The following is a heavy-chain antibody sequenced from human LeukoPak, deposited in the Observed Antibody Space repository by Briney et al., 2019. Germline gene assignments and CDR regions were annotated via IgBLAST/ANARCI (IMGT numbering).Heavy chain of an antibody. D-gene: IGHD1-26*01. CDR3: ARGGTVGVVRPFDI. Sequence: ASVKVSCTASAYPFTDYFIHWVRQAPGQGLEWMGWLSPVSGGTNYARQFQGRVTMTRDTSTTTAYMELSSLRSDDTAVYFCARGGTVGVVRPFDIWGQGTMVTVSS. V-gene: IGHV1-2*02. CDR1: AYPFTDYF. J-gene: IGHJ3*02. CDR2: LSPVSGGT.